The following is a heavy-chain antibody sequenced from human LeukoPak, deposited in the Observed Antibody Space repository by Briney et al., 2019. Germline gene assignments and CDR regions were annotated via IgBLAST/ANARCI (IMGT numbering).Heavy chain of an antibody. V-gene: IGHV1-2*02. D-gene: IGHD2-15*01. CDR2: INPNSGGT. CDR1: GKHFTCYY. CDR3: ARGELLIDYYYGMDV. Sequence: GAPVQGSFQAFGKHFTCYYIHWGRPAPRQGVGWGGWINPNSGGTNYAQKFQGRVTMTRDTSISTAYMELSRLRSDDTAVYYCARGELLIDYYYGMDVWGQGTTVTVSS. J-gene: IGHJ6*02.